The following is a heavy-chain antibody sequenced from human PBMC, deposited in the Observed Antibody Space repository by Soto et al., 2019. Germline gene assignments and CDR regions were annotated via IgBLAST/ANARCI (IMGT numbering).Heavy chain of an antibody. CDR2: INHSGST. D-gene: IGHD6-13*01. CDR1: GGSFSGYY. V-gene: IGHV4-34*01. Sequence: SETLSLTCAVYGGSFSGYYWSWIRQPPGKGLEWIGEINHSGSTNYNPSLKSRVTISVDTSKNQFSLKLSSVTAADTAVYYCARGSSSGIAAAGNDYWGQGTLVTVSS. J-gene: IGHJ4*02. CDR3: ARGSSSGIAAAGNDY.